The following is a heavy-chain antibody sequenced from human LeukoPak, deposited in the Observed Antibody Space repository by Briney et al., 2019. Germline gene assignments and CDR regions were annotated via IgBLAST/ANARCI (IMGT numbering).Heavy chain of an antibody. CDR3: ARHYGP. D-gene: IGHD3-10*01. CDR2: IYYSGST. V-gene: IGHV4-39*01. CDR1: GFTFSSYA. Sequence: TGGSLRLSCAASGFTFSSYAMSWVRQPPGKGLEWIGSIYYSGSTYYNPSLKSRVTISVDTSKNQFSLKLNSVTATDTAVYYCARHYGPWGQGTLVTVSS. J-gene: IGHJ4*02.